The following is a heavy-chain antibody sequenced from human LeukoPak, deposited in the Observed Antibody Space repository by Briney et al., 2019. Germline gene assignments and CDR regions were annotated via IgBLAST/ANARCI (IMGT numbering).Heavy chain of an antibody. J-gene: IGHJ5*02. CDR2: IYYTGTT. CDR3: ARALIRGVIRVDNWFDP. Sequence: SETLSLTCGVSGSSISSSYYWGWIRQPPGKGLELIGTIYYTGTTYYNPSLKSRVTMSVDTSKNQFSLNLTSVTAADTAVYYCARALIRGVIRVDNWFDPWGQGILVTVSS. D-gene: IGHD3-10*01. CDR1: GSSISSSYY. V-gene: IGHV4-38-2*01.